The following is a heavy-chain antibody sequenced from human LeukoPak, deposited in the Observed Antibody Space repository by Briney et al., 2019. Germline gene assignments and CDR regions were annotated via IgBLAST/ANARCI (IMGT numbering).Heavy chain of an antibody. CDR1: GGSISFYY. V-gene: IGHV4-59*08. Sequence: SETLSLTCTVSGGSISFYYWSWIRQPPGKGLEWIGGIYFSGSTNYNPSLKSRVTISVDTSKNQFSLKLSSVTAADTAVYYCASHAYTWNAYFGSSGEVPGAFDIWRQGTMVTVSS. J-gene: IGHJ3*02. CDR3: ASHAYTWNAYFGSSGEVPGAFDI. D-gene: IGHD1-20*01. CDR2: IYFSGST.